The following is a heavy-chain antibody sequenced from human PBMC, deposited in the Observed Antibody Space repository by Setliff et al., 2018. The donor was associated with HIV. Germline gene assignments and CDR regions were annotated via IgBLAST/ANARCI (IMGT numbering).Heavy chain of an antibody. CDR2: LRPSGNT. D-gene: IGHD6-19*01. Sequence: SETLSLTCTVSGGPFSSSSYYWGWIRQPPGKGLEWIGSLRPSGNTYYNPSLKSRVTISVDMSKNQFSLRLSSVTAADTAVYYCIIAYSSGWLAPMGFDSWGQGTLVTVSS. V-gene: IGHV4-39*01. CDR3: IIAYSSGWLAPMGFDS. J-gene: IGHJ4*02. CDR1: GGPFSSSSYY.